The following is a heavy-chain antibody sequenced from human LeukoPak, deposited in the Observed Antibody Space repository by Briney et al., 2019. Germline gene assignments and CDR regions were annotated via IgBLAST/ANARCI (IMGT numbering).Heavy chain of an antibody. J-gene: IGHJ4*02. CDR3: AKETGRWELE. CDR2: ISNEGSNK. Sequence: GGSLRLSCAASGFTFSSSGIHWVRQAPGKGLEWVGVISNEGSNKWYADSVKGRFTISRDHSKNTMYLQMNSLRAEDTAVYYCAKETGRWELEWGQGTLVTVSS. CDR1: GFTFSSSG. D-gene: IGHD1-26*01. V-gene: IGHV3-30*18.